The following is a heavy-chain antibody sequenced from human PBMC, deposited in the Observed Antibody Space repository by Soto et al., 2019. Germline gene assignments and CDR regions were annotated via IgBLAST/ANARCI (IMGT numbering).Heavy chain of an antibody. Sequence: QVQLQQSGPGLVKPSQTLSLTCTVSGGSISYEYYHWTWIRQSPGKGLEWIGYIHYSGSIIYNPCLKSRVTISVDTSKKQFSLQLSSVTAADTAVYFCAREDDGGDRDYYGLDVWGEGTTVTVSS. CDR3: AREDDGGDRDYYGLDV. CDR2: IHYSGSI. V-gene: IGHV4-30-4*08. CDR1: GGSISYEYYH. J-gene: IGHJ6*04. D-gene: IGHD2-21*02.